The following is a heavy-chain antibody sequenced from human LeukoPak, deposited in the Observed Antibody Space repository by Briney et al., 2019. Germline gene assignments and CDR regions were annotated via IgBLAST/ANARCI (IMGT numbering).Heavy chain of an antibody. D-gene: IGHD3-3*01. CDR2: ISAYNSNT. CDR1: GYTFTSYG. V-gene: IGHV1-18*01. Sequence: ASVKVSCKASGYTFTSYGISWVRQAPGQGLEWMGWISAYNSNTNYAQKLQDRLTMTTDTSTSTAYMELRSLRSDDTAVYYCARFITIFGVALDYWGQGTLVTVPS. J-gene: IGHJ4*02. CDR3: ARFITIFGVALDY.